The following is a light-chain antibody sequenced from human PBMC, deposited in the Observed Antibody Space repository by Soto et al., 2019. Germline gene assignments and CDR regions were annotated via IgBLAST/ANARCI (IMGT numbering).Light chain of an antibody. CDR1: QSISSY. CDR2: AES. CDR3: QTYNNWPLT. J-gene: IGKJ4*01. Sequence: DVQVTQSPSSLSAFLEDRDTITCPASQSISSYLNWYQQKTGKAPKLLIYAESSLQSGVPSRFSGSGSGTDLTLTINRLQSEDFAVYYCQTYNNWPLTFGGGTKGDI. V-gene: IGKV1-39*01.